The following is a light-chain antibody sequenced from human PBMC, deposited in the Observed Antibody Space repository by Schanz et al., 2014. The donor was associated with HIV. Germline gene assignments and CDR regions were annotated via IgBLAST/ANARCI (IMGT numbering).Light chain of an antibody. CDR3: QQYGGSPRT. CDR2: GAS. CDR1: ESVSTN. V-gene: IGKV3-15*01. Sequence: EIVMTQSPVTLSVSPGERATLSCRASESVSTNLAWFQQKPGQAPRLLISGASTRATGVPARFSGSGSGTEFTLTISRLEPEDFAVYYCQQYGGSPRTFGQGTKVEIK. J-gene: IGKJ1*01.